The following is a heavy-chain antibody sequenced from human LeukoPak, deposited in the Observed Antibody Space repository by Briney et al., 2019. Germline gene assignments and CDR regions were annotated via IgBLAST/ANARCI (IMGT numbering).Heavy chain of an antibody. V-gene: IGHV1-69*13. Sequence: GASVKVSCKASGGTFSSYAISWVRQAPGQGLEWMGGIIPIFGTANYAQKFQGRVTITADESTSTAYMELSSLRSEDTAVYYCARPRETTFGHYYFDYWGQGTLVTVSS. CDR3: ARPRETTFGHYYFDY. CDR1: GGTFSSYA. D-gene: IGHD3-10*02. J-gene: IGHJ4*02. CDR2: IIPIFGTA.